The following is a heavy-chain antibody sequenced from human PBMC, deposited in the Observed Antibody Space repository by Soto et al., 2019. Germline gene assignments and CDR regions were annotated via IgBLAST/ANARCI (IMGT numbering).Heavy chain of an antibody. D-gene: IGHD3-22*01. J-gene: IGHJ4*02. CDR2: IYYSGST. Sequence: SETLSLTCTVSGGSISSGGYYWSWIRQHPXKGLEWIGYIYYSGSTYYNPSLKSRVTISVDTSKNQFSLKLSSVTAADTAVYYCARGPQYYYDSSGYPAYFDYWGQGTLVTVSS. CDR1: GGSISSGGYY. CDR3: ARGPQYYYDSSGYPAYFDY. V-gene: IGHV4-31*03.